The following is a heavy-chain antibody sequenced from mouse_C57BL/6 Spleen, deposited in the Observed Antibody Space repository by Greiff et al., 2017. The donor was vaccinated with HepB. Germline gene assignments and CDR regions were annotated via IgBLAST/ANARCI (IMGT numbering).Heavy chain of an antibody. CDR1: EYEFPSHD. CDR3: ARQGDYDEGFFDY. CDR2: INSDGGST. V-gene: IGHV5-2*01. J-gene: IGHJ2*01. Sequence: EVKLMESGGGLVQPGESLKLSCESNEYEFPSHDMSWVRKTPEKRLELVAAINSDGGSTYYPDTMERRFIISRDNTKKTLYLQMSSLRSEDTALYYCARQGDYDEGFFDYWGQGTTLTVSS. D-gene: IGHD2-4*01.